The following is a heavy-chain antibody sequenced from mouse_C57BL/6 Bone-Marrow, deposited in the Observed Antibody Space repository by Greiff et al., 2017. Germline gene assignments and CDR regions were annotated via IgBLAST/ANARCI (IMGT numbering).Heavy chain of an antibody. CDR2: INYDGSST. J-gene: IGHJ4*01. CDR1: GFTFSDYY. CDR3: ARVDGSSCYYAMDY. Sequence: EVQRVESEGGLVQPGSSMKLSCTASGFTFSDYYMAWVRQVPEKGLEWVANINYDGSSTYYLDSLKSRFIISRDNAKNILYLQMSSLKSEDTATYYCARVDGSSCYYAMDYWGQGTSVTVSS. D-gene: IGHD1-1*01. V-gene: IGHV5-16*01.